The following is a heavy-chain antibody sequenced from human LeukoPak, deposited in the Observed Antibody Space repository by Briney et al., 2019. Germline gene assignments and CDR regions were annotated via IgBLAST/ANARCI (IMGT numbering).Heavy chain of an antibody. J-gene: IGHJ4*02. D-gene: IGHD3-10*01. Sequence: PGGSLRLSCAASGFTFSSYWMSWVRQAPGKGLEWVANINQDGSEKYYVDSVKGRFTISRDNAKNSLYLQMNSLRAEDTAVYYCARAPEGSGSSCYFDYWGQGTLVTVSS. V-gene: IGHV3-7*01. CDR2: INQDGSEK. CDR3: ARAPEGSGSSCYFDY. CDR1: GFTFSSYW.